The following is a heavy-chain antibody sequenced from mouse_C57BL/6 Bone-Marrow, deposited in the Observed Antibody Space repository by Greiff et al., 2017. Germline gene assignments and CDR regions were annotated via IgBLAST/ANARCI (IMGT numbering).Heavy chain of an antibody. J-gene: IGHJ3*01. D-gene: IGHD4-1*01. CDR2: IDPETGGT. CDR3: TRPHWAAWFAY. V-gene: IGHV1-15*01. Sequence: QVQLQQSGAELVRPGASVTLSCKASGYTFTDYEMHWVKQTPVHGLEWIGAIDPETGGTAYNQKFKGKAILTADKSSSPAYLELRSLTSEDSAVYYCTRPHWAAWFAYWGQGTLVTVSA. CDR1: GYTFTDYE.